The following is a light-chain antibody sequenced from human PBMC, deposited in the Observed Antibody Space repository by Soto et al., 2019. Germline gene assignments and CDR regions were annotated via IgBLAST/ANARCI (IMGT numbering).Light chain of an antibody. V-gene: IGLV1-40*01. CDR2: GNN. CDR1: SSNIGAGYD. CDR3: QSYDSSLSGAVV. J-gene: IGLJ2*01. Sequence: QSVLTQPPSVSGAQGQRVTISCTGSSSNIGAGYDVHWYQKLPGTAPKLLIYGNNNRPSGVPDRFSGSKSGTSASLAITGLQAEDEADYYCQSYDSSLSGAVVFGGGTKLTVL.